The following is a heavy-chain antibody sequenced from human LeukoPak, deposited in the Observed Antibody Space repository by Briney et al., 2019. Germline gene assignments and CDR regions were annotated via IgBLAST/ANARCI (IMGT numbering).Heavy chain of an antibody. CDR1: GGSFSGYY. CDR2: INHSGST. Sequence: PSETLSLTCAVYGGSFSGYYWSWIRQPPGKGLEWIGEINHSGSTNYNPSLKSRVTISVDTSKNQFSLKLSSVTAADTAVYYCARGALVFLEWLPHTNWFDPWGQGTLVTVSS. J-gene: IGHJ5*02. CDR3: ARGALVFLEWLPHTNWFDP. V-gene: IGHV4-34*01. D-gene: IGHD3-3*01.